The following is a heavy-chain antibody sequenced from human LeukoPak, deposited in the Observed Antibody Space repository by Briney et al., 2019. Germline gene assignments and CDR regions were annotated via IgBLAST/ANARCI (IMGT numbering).Heavy chain of an antibody. D-gene: IGHD3-22*01. J-gene: IGHJ4*02. CDR3: TRQRSYYYDSSGFDY. V-gene: IGHV3-49*04. CDR1: GFTFGDYA. CDR2: IRSKAYGGTT. Sequence: GGSLRLSCTASGFTFGDYAMSWVRQAPGKGLEWVGFIRSKAYGGTTEYAASVKGRFTISRDDSKSIAYLQMNSLKTEDTAVYYCTRQRSYYYDSSGFDYWGQGTLVTASS.